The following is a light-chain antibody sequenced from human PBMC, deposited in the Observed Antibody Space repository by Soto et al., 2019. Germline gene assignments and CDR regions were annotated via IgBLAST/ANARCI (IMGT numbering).Light chain of an antibody. CDR3: QQYESFSWT. CDR2: DTS. Sequence: DIQMTQSPSTLSASVGDRVTITCRASQSISSWLAWYQKKPGKAPKLLIYDTSTLETGVPSRFSGGGSGTEFTLTISSLQPDDFATYFCQQYESFSWTFGQGTKVEIQ. J-gene: IGKJ1*01. V-gene: IGKV1-5*01. CDR1: QSISSW.